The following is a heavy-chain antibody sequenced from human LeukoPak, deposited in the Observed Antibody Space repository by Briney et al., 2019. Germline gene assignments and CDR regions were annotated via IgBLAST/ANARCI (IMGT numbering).Heavy chain of an antibody. CDR1: GYTFTGYY. Sequence: EASVKVSCKASGYTFTGYYMHWVRQAPGQGLEWMGWINPNSGGTNYAQKFQGRVTMTRDTSISTAYMELSRLRSDDTAVYYCARVPTMIGQFDPWGQGTLVTVSS. CDR3: ARVPTMIGQFDP. CDR2: INPNSGGT. V-gene: IGHV1-2*02. D-gene: IGHD3-22*01. J-gene: IGHJ5*02.